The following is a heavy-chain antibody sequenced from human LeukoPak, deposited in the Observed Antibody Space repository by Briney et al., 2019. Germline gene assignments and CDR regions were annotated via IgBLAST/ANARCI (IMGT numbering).Heavy chain of an antibody. D-gene: IGHD1/OR15-1a*01. V-gene: IGHV1-18*04. Sequence: ASVKVSCKASGYTFTGYYVHWVRQAPGQGLEWMGWISAYNGNTNYAQKLQGRVTMTTDTSTSTAYMELRSLRSDDTAVYYCARDRAGWGTIDYWGQGTLVTVSS. CDR3: ARDRAGWGTIDY. CDR1: GYTFTGYY. CDR2: ISAYNGNT. J-gene: IGHJ4*02.